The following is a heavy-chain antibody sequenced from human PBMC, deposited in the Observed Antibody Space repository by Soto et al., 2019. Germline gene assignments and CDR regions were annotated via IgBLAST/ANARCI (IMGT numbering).Heavy chain of an antibody. V-gene: IGHV4-34*01. Sequence: ASETLSLTCAVYGGSFSGYYWSWIRQPPGKGLEWIGEINHSGSTNYNPSLKSRVTISVDTSKNQFSLKLSSVTAADTAVYYCARGGWGGYDFDYWGRGTLVTVS. J-gene: IGHJ4*02. CDR2: INHSGST. D-gene: IGHD5-12*01. CDR3: ARGGWGGYDFDY. CDR1: GGSFSGYY.